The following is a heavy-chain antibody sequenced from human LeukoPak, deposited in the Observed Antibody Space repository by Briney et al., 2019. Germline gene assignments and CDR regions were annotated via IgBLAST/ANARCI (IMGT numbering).Heavy chain of an antibody. CDR3: ARGSSSSLNDAFDI. CDR2: IKQDGSEK. CDR1: GFTFSSYW. V-gene: IGHV3-7*03. D-gene: IGHD6-13*01. J-gene: IGHJ3*02. Sequence: GGSLRLSCAASGFTFSSYWMSWVRQAPGKGLEWVANIKQDGSEKYYVDSVKGRFTISRDNAKNSLYLQMNSLRAEDTAVYYCARGSSSSLNDAFDIWGQGTMVTVSS.